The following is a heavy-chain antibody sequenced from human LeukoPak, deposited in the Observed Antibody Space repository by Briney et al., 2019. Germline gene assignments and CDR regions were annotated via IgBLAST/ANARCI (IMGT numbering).Heavy chain of an antibody. D-gene: IGHD6-19*01. CDR3: VKGPRPDITVAHTVEN. J-gene: IGHJ4*02. CDR2: ISSRGDST. V-gene: IGHV3-23*01. Sequence: GGSLRLSCAASGFIFSNYAMSWVRQVPGRGLEWVSTISSRGDSTYVADSVKGRFTISRDNSKNSLYLQMNTVRAEDTTVYYCVKGPRPDITVAHTVENWGQGTLVTVSS. CDR1: GFIFSNYA.